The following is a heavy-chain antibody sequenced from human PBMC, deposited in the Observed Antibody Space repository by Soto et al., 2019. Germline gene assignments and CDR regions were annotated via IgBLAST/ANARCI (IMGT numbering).Heavy chain of an antibody. J-gene: IGHJ6*03. CDR1: GYTFTSYG. CDR2: ISAYNGNT. D-gene: IGHD2-15*01. CDR3: ARGAAATPPFYYYYMDV. Sequence: QVQLVQSGAEVKKPGASVKVSCKASGYTFTSYGISWVRQAPGQGLEWMGWISAYNGNTNYAQKLQGRVTMTTDTSPSTAYMELRSLRSDDTAVYYCARGAAATPPFYYYYMDVWGKGTTVTVSS. V-gene: IGHV1-18*01.